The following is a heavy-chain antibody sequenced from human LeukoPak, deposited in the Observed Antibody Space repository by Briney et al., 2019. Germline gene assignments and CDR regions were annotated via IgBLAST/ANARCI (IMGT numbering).Heavy chain of an antibody. CDR1: GYTFTSYY. D-gene: IGHD3-22*01. Sequence: GASVRVSCKASGYTFTSYYMHWVRQAPGQGLEWMGIINPSGGSTSYAQKFQGGVTMTRDMSTSTVYMELSSLRSEDTAVYYCAREDSSGYDYWGQETLVTVSS. CDR3: AREDSSGYDY. J-gene: IGHJ4*02. CDR2: INPSGGST. V-gene: IGHV1-46*01.